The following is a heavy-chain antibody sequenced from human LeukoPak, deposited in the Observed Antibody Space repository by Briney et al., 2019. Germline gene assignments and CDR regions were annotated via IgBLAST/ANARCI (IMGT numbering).Heavy chain of an antibody. CDR3: ARAYSSSWPINYYYYYGMDV. D-gene: IGHD6-13*01. J-gene: IGHJ6*02. Sequence: ASVKVSCKASGYTFTSYDINWVRQATGQGLEWMGWMNPNSGNTGYAQKFQGRVTMTGNTSISTAYMELSSLRSEDTAVYYCARAYSSSWPINYYYYYGMDVWGQGTTVTVSS. V-gene: IGHV1-8*01. CDR1: GYTFTSYD. CDR2: MNPNSGNT.